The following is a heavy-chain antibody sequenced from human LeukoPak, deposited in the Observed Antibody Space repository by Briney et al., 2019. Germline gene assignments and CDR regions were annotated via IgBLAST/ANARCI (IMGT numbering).Heavy chain of an antibody. V-gene: IGHV4-38-2*02. D-gene: IGHD2-2*01. CDR3: ARDTHCSSTSCYAGEVWFDP. CDR1: GYSISSGYY. J-gene: IGHJ5*02. CDR2: IYHSGST. Sequence: PSETLSLTCAVSGYSISSGYYWGWIRQPPGKGLEWIGSIYHSGSTYYNPSLKSRVTISVDTSKNQFSLKLSSVTAADTAVYYCARDTHCSSTSCYAGEVWFDPWGQGTLVTVSS.